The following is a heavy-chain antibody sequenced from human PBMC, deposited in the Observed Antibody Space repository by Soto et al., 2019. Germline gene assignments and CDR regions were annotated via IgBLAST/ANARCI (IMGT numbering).Heavy chain of an antibody. J-gene: IGHJ4*02. V-gene: IGHV3-33*01. CDR2: IWYDGSNK. CDR3: AREYTSSWPLDY. D-gene: IGHD6-13*01. Sequence: QVQLVESGGGVVQPGRSLRLSCAASGFTFSNYGMHWVRQAPGKGLEWVALIWYDGSNKYYGDSVKGRFTISRDNSKNTLDLQMNRLRAEDTAVYYCAREYTSSWPLDYWGQGTLVTVSS. CDR1: GFTFSNYG.